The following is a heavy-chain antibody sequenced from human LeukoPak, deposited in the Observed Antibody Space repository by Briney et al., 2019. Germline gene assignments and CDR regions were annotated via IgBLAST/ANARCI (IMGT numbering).Heavy chain of an antibody. Sequence: SVKVSCKASGGTFSSYAISWVRQAPGQGLEWMGGIIPIFGTANYAQKFQGRVTITADESTSTAYMELSSLRSEDTAVYYCVRDSDDYYWALDFWGQGTPVTVSS. D-gene: IGHD3-10*01. V-gene: IGHV1-69*01. CDR3: VRDSDDYYWALDF. CDR2: IIPIFGTA. J-gene: IGHJ4*02. CDR1: GGTFSSYA.